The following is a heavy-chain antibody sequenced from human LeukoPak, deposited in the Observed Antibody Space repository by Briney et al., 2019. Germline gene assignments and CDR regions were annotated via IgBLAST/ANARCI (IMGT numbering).Heavy chain of an antibody. J-gene: IGHJ4*02. CDR3: AREAVSDGTGIG. Sequence: GGSLRLSCAASGFTFINAWMNWVRQAPGKGLEWVSSITSSSSYIYYADSVKGRFTISRDNAKSSLYLQMNSLRAEDTAVYYCAREAVSDGTGIGWGQGTLVTVSS. CDR2: ITSSSSYI. V-gene: IGHV3-21*06. CDR1: GFTFINAW. D-gene: IGHD6-19*01.